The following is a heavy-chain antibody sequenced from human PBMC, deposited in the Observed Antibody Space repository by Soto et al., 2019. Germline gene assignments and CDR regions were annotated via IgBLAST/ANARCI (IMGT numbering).Heavy chain of an antibody. CDR1: GYTLSNFW. V-gene: IGHV5-51*01. CDR2: IYPGDSET. D-gene: IGHD6-13*01. J-gene: IGHJ4*02. CDR3: ARSPRSSPCFDY. Sequence: LNISCQWSGYTLSNFWIACLRQLPGQGLEWMGIIYPGDSETRYSPSFHGKVTISADRSTGTAYLQWSSLEASDSGLYFCARSPRSSPCFDYWGQGALVTVSS.